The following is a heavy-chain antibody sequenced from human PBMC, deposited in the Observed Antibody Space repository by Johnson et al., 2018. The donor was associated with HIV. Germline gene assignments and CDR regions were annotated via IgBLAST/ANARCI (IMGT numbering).Heavy chain of an antibody. V-gene: IGHV3-23*04. CDR3: ASSTVMMTDDAFDI. CDR2: ISGSGGST. J-gene: IGHJ3*02. Sequence: VQLVESGGGLVQPGGSLRLSCAASGFTFSSYAMSWVRQAPGKGLEWVSAISGSGGSTYYADSVKGRFPIARDNAKNSMYLQMNTLNAEDTAVYYCASSTVMMTDDAFDIWGQGTVVTVSP. CDR1: GFTFSSYA. D-gene: IGHD4-11*01.